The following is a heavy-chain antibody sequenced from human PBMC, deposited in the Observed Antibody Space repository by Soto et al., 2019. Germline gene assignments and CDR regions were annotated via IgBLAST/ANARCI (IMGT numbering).Heavy chain of an antibody. V-gene: IGHV1-69*19. CDR3: AREVQVHTPAFAY. CDR2: ISPMFGAA. D-gene: IGHD3-10*01. Sequence: QVQLVQSGAEMKKPGSSVKVSCQSSGGTFNTYAMNWVRQASGQGPEWMGDISPMFGAANYAPKFQGRVTITADESTGTSYMQLSSLTSEDTALYFCAREVQVHTPAFAYWGQGTLVTVSS. CDR1: GGTFNTYA. J-gene: IGHJ4*02.